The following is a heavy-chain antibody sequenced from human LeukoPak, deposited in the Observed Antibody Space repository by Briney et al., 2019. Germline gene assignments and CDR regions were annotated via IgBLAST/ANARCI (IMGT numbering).Heavy chain of an antibody. CDR1: GGSLSGYY. D-gene: IGHD6-13*01. V-gene: IGHV4-59*01. J-gene: IGHJ4*02. CDR2: IYYSGST. Sequence: SETLSLTCIVSGGSLSGYYWSWIRQPPGKGLEWIGYIYYSGSTNYNPSLKRRVTVSVDTSKNQFSLKLSSVTAADTAVYYCARDLWGGLYSRGLDYWGQGTLVTVSS. CDR3: ARDLWGGLYSRGLDY.